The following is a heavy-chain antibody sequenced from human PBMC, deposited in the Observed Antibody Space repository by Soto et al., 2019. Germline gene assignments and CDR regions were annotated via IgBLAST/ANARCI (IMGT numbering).Heavy chain of an antibody. CDR3: ARGPKTGDY. V-gene: IGHV3-74*03. J-gene: IGHJ4*02. CDR2: IDNDGSST. Sequence: PWGSLELSCAASGVTLRNYWMHWVRQAPGKGPVWVSRIDNDGSSTTYADSVKGRFTISRDIAKNTMYLQMNSLRVEDTAVYYCARGPKTGDYWGQGTLVTV. CDR1: GVTLRNYW.